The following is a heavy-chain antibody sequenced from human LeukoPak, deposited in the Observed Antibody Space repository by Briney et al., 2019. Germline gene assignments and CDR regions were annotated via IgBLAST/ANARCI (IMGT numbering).Heavy chain of an antibody. Sequence: GGSLRLSCAASGFNFPVYWMHWVRQAPGKGLVWVSHIVGDGNNMGYADSVKGRFAISRDNAKSTLYLQINSLRAEDTAVYYCARDPASGGFDSWGQGILVTVSS. J-gene: IGHJ4*02. CDR2: IVGDGNNM. V-gene: IGHV3-74*01. D-gene: IGHD2-15*01. CDR3: ARDPASGGFDS. CDR1: GFNFPVYW.